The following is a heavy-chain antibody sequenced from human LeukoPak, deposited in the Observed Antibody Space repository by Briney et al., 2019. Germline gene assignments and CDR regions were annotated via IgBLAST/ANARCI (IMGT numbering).Heavy chain of an antibody. CDR2: IYYSGST. Sequence: SETLSLICTVSGGSISSYYWSWLRQPPGKGLEWIGYIYYSGSTNYNPSLKSRVTISVDTSMNQFSLKLSSVTAAGTAVYYCARHRYSSSWYYGELDPWGQGTLVTVSS. V-gene: IGHV4-59*08. CDR3: ARHRYSSSWYYGELDP. D-gene: IGHD6-13*01. CDR1: GGSISSYY. J-gene: IGHJ5*02.